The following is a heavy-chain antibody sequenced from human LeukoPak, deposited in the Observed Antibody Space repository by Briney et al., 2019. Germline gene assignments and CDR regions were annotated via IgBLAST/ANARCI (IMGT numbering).Heavy chain of an antibody. CDR1: GFTFSSYS. CDR2: ISSSSSYI. J-gene: IGHJ4*02. V-gene: IGHV3-21*01. D-gene: IGHD6-25*01. Sequence: PGGSLRLSCAASGFTFSSYSMNWVRQAPGKGLEWVSSISSSSSYIYYADSVKGRFTISRDNAKNSLYLQMNSLRAEDTAVYYCAGEKTRLSHPSDYWGQGTLVTVSS. CDR3: AGEKTRLSHPSDY.